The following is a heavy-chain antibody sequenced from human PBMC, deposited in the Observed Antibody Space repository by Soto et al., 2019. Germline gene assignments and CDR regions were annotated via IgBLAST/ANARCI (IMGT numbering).Heavy chain of an antibody. Sequence: ASVKVSCKVSGYTLTELSMHWVRQAPAKGLEWRGGFDPEDGETIYAQKFQGRVTMTEDTSTDAAYMELSSLRSEDTAVYYCATVRTGSSGYYFVVSAPDSKYYFDYWGQGTLVTVSS. CDR2: FDPEDGET. CDR1: GYTLTELS. J-gene: IGHJ4*02. V-gene: IGHV1-24*01. CDR3: ATVRTGSSGYYFVVSAPDSKYYFDY. D-gene: IGHD3-22*01.